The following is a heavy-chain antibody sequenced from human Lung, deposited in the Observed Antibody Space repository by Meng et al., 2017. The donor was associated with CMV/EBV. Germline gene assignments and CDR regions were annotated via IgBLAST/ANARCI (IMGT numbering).Heavy chain of an antibody. CDR3: ARATVPHISSIDC. CDR2: IYHSGSS. J-gene: IGHJ4*02. Sequence: VSGGSVSSTYHYWTWIRQPPGKGLEWIGYIYHSGSSYYTPSLRSRVSMSVDTSKNQFSLKVSSLTAADTAVYYCARATVPHISSIDCWGQGTLVTVSS. CDR1: GGSVSSTYHY. V-gene: IGHV4-30-4*01. D-gene: IGHD4-17*01.